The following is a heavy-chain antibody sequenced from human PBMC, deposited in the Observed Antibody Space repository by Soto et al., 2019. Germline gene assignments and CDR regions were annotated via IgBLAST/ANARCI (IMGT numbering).Heavy chain of an antibody. D-gene: IGHD4-17*01. CDR2: ISYDGSNK. J-gene: IGHJ6*01. V-gene: IGHV3-30-3*01. CDR1: GFTFSSYA. CDR3: ARVHYGGNAYYYYGMDG. Sequence: RGSLRLSCAASGFTFSSYAMHWVRQAPGKGLEWVAVISYDGSNKYYADSVKGRFTISRDNSKNTLYLQMNSLRAEDTAVYYCARVHYGGNAYYYYGMDGWGQGTTVTVSS.